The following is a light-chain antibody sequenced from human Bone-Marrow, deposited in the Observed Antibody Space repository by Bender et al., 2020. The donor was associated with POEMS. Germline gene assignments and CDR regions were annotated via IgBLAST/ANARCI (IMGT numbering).Light chain of an antibody. CDR1: SSHGETYNL. J-gene: IGLJ3*02. CDR3: CSYAGSSTWV. V-gene: IGLV2-23*01. CDR2: EGT. Sequence: QSALTQPASVSGSPGQSITISCTGISSHGETYNLVSWYQQHPGKAPKLIMYEGTKRPSGVSNRFSGSKSGNTASLTISGLQAEDEATYYCCSYAGSSTWVFGGGTKLTVL.